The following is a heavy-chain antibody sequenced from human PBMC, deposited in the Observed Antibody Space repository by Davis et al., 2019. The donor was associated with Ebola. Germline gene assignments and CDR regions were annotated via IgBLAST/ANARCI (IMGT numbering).Heavy chain of an antibody. CDR3: ASGRWLPQAFDY. J-gene: IGHJ4*02. V-gene: IGHV4-4*08. D-gene: IGHD5-24*01. CDR1: GGSISSHY. Sequence: SETLSLTCTVSGGSISSHYWSWIRQPPGKGLEWIGFIYSSGSTDYNPSLKSRVTISVDTSKNQFSLSLTSVTAADTAVYYCASGRWLPQAFDYWGQGTLVTVSS. CDR2: IYSSGST.